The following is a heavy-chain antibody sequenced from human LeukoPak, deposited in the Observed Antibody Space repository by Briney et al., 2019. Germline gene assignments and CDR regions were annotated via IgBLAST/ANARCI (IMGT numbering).Heavy chain of an antibody. D-gene: IGHD2-21*02. CDR2: IYSGGST. V-gene: IGHV3-53*01. CDR3: ARDRGVTAGGYYYYYMDV. J-gene: IGHJ6*03. Sequence: GGSLRLSCAASGFTVSSNCMSWVRQAPGKGLEWVSVIYSGGSTYYADSVKGRFTISRDNSKNTLYLQMNSLRAEDTAVYYCARDRGVTAGGYYYYYMDVWGKGTTVTVSS. CDR1: GFTVSSNC.